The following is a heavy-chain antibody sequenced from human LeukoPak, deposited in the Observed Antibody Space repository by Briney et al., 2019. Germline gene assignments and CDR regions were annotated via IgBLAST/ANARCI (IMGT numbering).Heavy chain of an antibody. Sequence: SETLSLTCAVYGGAFSGFYWSWIRQTPGKGLEWIGEINHSGSTYYNPSLQSRVTTSVDTSKNQLSLNLTSVTAADTAIYYCSRESGAFCPFGYWGQGTLVTVPP. J-gene: IGHJ4*02. CDR3: SRESGAFCPFGY. CDR2: INHSGST. V-gene: IGHV4-34*01. CDR1: GGAFSGFY. D-gene: IGHD1-26*01.